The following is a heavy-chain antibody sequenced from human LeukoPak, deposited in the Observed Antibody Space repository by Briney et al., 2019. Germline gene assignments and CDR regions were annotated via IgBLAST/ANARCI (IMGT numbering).Heavy chain of an antibody. Sequence: GGSLRLSCAASGFTFSNYWMTWVRQAPGKGLEWVAHINQDGSEEHYKDSVKARFTIPRDNAKNSLSLQMNSLRAEDTAVYYCVRDGGVSGYDLLDYWGQGTLVTVSS. D-gene: IGHD5-12*01. CDR1: GFTFSNYW. CDR2: INQDGSEE. J-gene: IGHJ4*02. V-gene: IGHV3-7*01. CDR3: VRDGGVSGYDLLDY.